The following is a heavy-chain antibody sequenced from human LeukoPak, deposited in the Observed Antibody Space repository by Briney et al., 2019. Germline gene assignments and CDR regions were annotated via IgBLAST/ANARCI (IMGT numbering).Heavy chain of an antibody. CDR2: IKQDGSEK. J-gene: IGHJ6*03. CDR3: ARDRVGYCSSTSCYDDYYYYYMDV. Sequence: GGSLRLSCAASGFTFSSYWMSWVRQAPGKGLEWVANIKQDGSEKYYVDSVKGRFTISRDNAKNSLYLQMNSLRAEDTAVYYCARDRVGYCSSTSCYDDYYYYYMDVWGKGTTVTVSS. D-gene: IGHD2-2*01. CDR1: GFTFSSYW. V-gene: IGHV3-7*01.